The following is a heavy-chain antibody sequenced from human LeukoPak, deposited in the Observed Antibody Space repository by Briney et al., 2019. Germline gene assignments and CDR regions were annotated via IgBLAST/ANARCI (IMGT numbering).Heavy chain of an antibody. CDR3: ARVSYYDSSGRYYYYYGMDV. J-gene: IGHJ6*02. CDR1: GGSFSGYY. CDR2: INHSAST. D-gene: IGHD3-22*01. V-gene: IGHV4-34*01. Sequence: SETLSLTCAVYGGSFSGYYWSWIRQPPGKGVEWIGEINHSASTNYNPSLKSRVTISVDTSKNQFSLKLSSVTAADTAVYYCARVSYYDSSGRYYYYYGMDVWGQGTTVTVSS.